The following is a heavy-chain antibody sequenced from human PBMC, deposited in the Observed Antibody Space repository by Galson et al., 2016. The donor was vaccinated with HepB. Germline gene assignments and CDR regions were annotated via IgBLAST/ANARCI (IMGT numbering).Heavy chain of an antibody. CDR1: GFTFSNYA. CDR2: ISYDESDK. Sequence: SLRLSCAASGFTFSNYAMHWVRQAPGKGLEWVAVISYDESDKYYADFVKGRFTISRDSSKNTLYLQMTSMRAEDTALYYCAKLERIQLWLGDYWGQGTVVTVSS. J-gene: IGHJ4*02. D-gene: IGHD5-18*01. CDR3: AKLERIQLWLGDY. V-gene: IGHV3-30*18.